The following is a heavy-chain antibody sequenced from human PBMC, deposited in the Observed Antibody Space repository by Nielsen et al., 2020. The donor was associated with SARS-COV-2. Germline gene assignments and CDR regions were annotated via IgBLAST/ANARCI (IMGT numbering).Heavy chain of an antibody. Sequence: GEYLKIYCAASGFNFSSYWMHWDRQAPGKGLVWVSRINSDGSSTSYADSVKGRFTISRDNAKNTLYLQMNSLRAEDTAVYYCVVTRVYWGQGTLVTVSS. CDR1: GFNFSSYW. V-gene: IGHV3-74*01. CDR3: VVTRVY. J-gene: IGHJ4*02. CDR2: INSDGSST. D-gene: IGHD4-23*01.